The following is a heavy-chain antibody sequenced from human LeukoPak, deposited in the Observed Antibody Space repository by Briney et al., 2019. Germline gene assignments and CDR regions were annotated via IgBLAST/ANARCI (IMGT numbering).Heavy chain of an antibody. CDR2: ISGSGDST. V-gene: IGHV3-23*01. CDR3: AKVEIAVAGTHDY. CDR1: GFTFSTYA. D-gene: IGHD6-19*01. J-gene: IGHJ4*02. Sequence: PGGSLRLSCAASGFTFSTYAMSWVRQAPGKGLEWVSSISGSGDSTYYVDSVKGRFTISRDNSKNTLYLQMNSLRAEDTAVYYCAKVEIAVAGTHDYWGQGTLVTVSS.